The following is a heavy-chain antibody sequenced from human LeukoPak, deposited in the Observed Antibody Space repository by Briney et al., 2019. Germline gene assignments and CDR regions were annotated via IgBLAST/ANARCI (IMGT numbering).Heavy chain of an antibody. CDR2: ISSSSSYI. J-gene: IGHJ4*02. D-gene: IGHD6-25*01. CDR1: GFTFSSYS. Sequence: PGGSLRLSCAASGFTFSSYSMNWVRQAPGKGLEWVSSISSSSSYIYYADSVKGRFTISRDNAKNSLYLQMNSLRAEDTAVYYCARDNQRLEKRTLIDYWGQGTLVTVSS. V-gene: IGHV3-21*01. CDR3: ARDNQRLEKRTLIDY.